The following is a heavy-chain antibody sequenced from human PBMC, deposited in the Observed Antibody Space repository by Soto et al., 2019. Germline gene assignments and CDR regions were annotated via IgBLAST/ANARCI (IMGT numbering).Heavy chain of an antibody. Sequence: GGSLRLSCAASGFTFSSYGMHWVRQAPGKGLEWVAVISYDGSNKYYADSVKGRFTISRDNSKNTLYLQMNSQRAEDTAVYYCAKDFVDIVVVPAAVDYWGQGTLVTVSS. D-gene: IGHD2-2*01. J-gene: IGHJ4*02. CDR2: ISYDGSNK. CDR1: GFTFSSYG. V-gene: IGHV3-30*18. CDR3: AKDFVDIVVVPAAVDY.